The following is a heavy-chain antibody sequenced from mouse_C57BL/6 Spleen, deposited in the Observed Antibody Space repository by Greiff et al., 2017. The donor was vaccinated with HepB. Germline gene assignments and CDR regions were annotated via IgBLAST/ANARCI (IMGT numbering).Heavy chain of an antibody. Sequence: QVQLQQPGAELVKPGASVKMSCKASGYTFTSYWITWEKQRPGQGLEWIGDIYPGSGSTNYNEKFKSKATLTVDTSSSTAYMQLSSLTSEDSAVYYCAYYYGSSPWFAYWGQGTLVTVSA. V-gene: IGHV1-55*01. CDR3: AYYYGSSPWFAY. CDR1: GYTFTSYW. D-gene: IGHD1-1*01. J-gene: IGHJ3*01. CDR2: IYPGSGST.